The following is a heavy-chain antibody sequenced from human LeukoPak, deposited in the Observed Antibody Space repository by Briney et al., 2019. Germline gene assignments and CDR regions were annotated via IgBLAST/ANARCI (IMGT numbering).Heavy chain of an antibody. CDR1: GFTFSSYW. CDR3: AREMVRGLDFDY. CDR2: IKQDGSER. V-gene: IGHV3-7*03. J-gene: IGHJ4*02. D-gene: IGHD3-10*01. Sequence: HSGGSLRLSCAASGFTFSSYWMSWVRQAPGKGLEWVANIKQDGSERYYVDSVKGRFTISRDNAKNSLYLQMNSLRAEDTAVYYWAREMVRGLDFDYWGQGTLVTVSS.